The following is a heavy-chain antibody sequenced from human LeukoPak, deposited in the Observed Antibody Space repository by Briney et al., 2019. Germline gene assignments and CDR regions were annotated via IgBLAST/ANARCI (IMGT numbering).Heavy chain of an antibody. V-gene: IGHV1-8*02. CDR3: ARSYDILTGYFPSY. Sequence: ASVKVSCKASGYTFTSYYMHWVRQAPGQGLEWMGWMNPNSGNTGYAQKFQGRVTMTRNTSISTAYMELSSLRSEDTAVYYCARSYDILTGYFPSYWGQGTLVTVSS. CDR1: GYTFTSYY. CDR2: MNPNSGNT. J-gene: IGHJ4*02. D-gene: IGHD3-9*01.